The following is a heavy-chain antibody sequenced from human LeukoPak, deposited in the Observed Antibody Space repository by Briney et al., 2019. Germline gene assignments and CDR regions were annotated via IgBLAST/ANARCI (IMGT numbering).Heavy chain of an antibody. CDR3: ARALTYYYDSSGYSQADY. V-gene: IGHV1-18*04. CDR2: ISAYNGNT. J-gene: IGHJ4*02. D-gene: IGHD3-22*01. CDR1: GYTFSGYY. Sequence: ASVKVSCKASGYTFSGYYIRWVRQAPGQGLEWMGWISAYNGNTNYAQKLQGRVTMTTDTSTSTAYMELRSLRSDDTAVYYCARALTYYYDSSGYSQADYWGQGTLVTVSS.